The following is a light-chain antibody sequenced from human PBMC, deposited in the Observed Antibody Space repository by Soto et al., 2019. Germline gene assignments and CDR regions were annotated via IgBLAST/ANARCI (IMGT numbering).Light chain of an antibody. CDR3: QESYSSPR. V-gene: IGKV1-39*01. Sequence: IQLPRCLSKEWACVGDGESVDLRASQSISTHLNWYQQKAGKAPKLLISAASHLQGGVPSRFGGRGCETGFTLTLNSRQLADFATYIGQESYSSPRFGGGTKVDIK. CDR1: QSISTH. J-gene: IGKJ4*02. CDR2: AAS.